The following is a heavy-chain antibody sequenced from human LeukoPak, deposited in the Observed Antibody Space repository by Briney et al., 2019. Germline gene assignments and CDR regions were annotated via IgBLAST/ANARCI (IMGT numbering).Heavy chain of an antibody. J-gene: IGHJ4*02. CDR3: ASQNYGDYVEA. V-gene: IGHV4-39*01. D-gene: IGHD4-17*01. CDR2: IYYSGST. CDR1: GGSISSSSYY. Sequence: PSETLSLTCTVSGGSISSSSYYWGWIRQPPGKGLEWIGSIYYSGSTYYNPSLKSRVTISVDTSKNQFSLKLSSVTAADTAVYYCASQNYGDYVEAWGQGTLVTVSS.